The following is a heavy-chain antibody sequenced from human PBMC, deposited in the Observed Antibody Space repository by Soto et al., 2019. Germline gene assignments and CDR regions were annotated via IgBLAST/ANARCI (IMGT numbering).Heavy chain of an antibody. CDR2: IKSKTDGGTT. Sequence: GGSLRLSCAASGFTFSNAWMSWVRQAPGKGLEWVGRIKSKTDGGTTDYAAPVKGRFTISRDDSKNTLYLQMNSLKTEDTAVYYCTSESYGSGSDYWGQGTLVTVSS. V-gene: IGHV3-15*01. D-gene: IGHD3-10*01. CDR3: TSESYGSGSDY. J-gene: IGHJ4*02. CDR1: GFTFSNAW.